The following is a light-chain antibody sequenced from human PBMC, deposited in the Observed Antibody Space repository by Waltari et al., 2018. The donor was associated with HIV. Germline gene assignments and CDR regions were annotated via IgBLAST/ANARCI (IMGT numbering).Light chain of an antibody. CDR1: QDISNY. V-gene: IGKV1-39*01. CDR2: AAS. Sequence: DIQLTQSPSSLSASVGDRVTITCRASQDISNYLNWYQQRVGEAPNLLIFAASTLQSGVPPRFSGSGSGTDFTLTITSLQPEDFATYYCQQSYSTLGTFGQGTKVEI. J-gene: IGKJ1*01. CDR3: QQSYSTLGT.